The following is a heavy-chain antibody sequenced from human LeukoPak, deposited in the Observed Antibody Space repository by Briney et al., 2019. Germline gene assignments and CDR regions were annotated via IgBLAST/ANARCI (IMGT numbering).Heavy chain of an antibody. V-gene: IGHV3-21*01. CDR2: ISSSSRYI. CDR3: ARGPDCTNGVCYGSNQYYYYYYYMDV. CDR1: GFTFTSYP. D-gene: IGHD2-8*01. J-gene: IGHJ6*03. Sequence: GGSLRLSCAASGFTFTSYPMNWVRQAPGRGLEWVSSISSSSRYIYYADSVKGRFTISRDNAKNSLYLQMNSLRAEDTAVYYCARGPDCTNGVCYGSNQYYYYYYYMDVWGKGTTVTVSS.